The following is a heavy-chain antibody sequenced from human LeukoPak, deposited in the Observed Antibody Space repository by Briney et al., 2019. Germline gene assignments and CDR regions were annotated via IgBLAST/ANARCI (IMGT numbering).Heavy chain of an antibody. CDR3: ASTCSGGSCSYYFDY. CDR2: INHSGST. J-gene: IGHJ4*02. D-gene: IGHD2-15*01. Sequence: SETLSLTCAVYGGSFSGYYWSWIRQPPGKGLEWIGEINHSGSTNYNPSLKSRVTISVDTSKNQFSLKPSSVTAADTAVYYCASTCSGGSCSYYFDYWGQGTLVTVSS. V-gene: IGHV4-34*01. CDR1: GGSFSGYY.